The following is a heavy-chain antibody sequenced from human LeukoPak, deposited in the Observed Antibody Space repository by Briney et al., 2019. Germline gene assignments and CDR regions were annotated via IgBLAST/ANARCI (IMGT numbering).Heavy chain of an antibody. J-gene: IGHJ4*02. CDR3: AREGGPYRPLDY. Sequence: SETLSLTCAVYGGSFSGYYWKWIRQPPGKGLEWMGEIDHSGSTNYNPSLKSRVTISVDTSKNQFSLKLNSVTAADTAVYYCAREGGPYRPLDYSGQGTLVTVSS. CDR1: GGSFSGYY. CDR2: IDHSGST. V-gene: IGHV4-34*01.